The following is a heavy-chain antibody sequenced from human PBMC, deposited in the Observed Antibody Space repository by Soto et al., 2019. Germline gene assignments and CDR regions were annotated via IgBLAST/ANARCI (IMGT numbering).Heavy chain of an antibody. CDR3: ARGRRVMTFGGDTLGWFDP. CDR2: ISAYNGNT. V-gene: IGHV1-18*01. Sequence: QVQLVQSGAEVKKPGASVKGSCKAYGYTFTSYGVTWVRQAPGQGLERMGWISAYNGNTNYPQKFQGRVTMTTDTSTSTAYMELRSLRSDDTAVYYCARGRRVMTFGGDTLGWFDPWGQGTQVTVSS. D-gene: IGHD3-16*01. J-gene: IGHJ5*02. CDR1: GYTFTSYG.